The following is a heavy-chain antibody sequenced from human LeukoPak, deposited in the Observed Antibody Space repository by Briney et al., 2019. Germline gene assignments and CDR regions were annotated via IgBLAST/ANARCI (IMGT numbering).Heavy chain of an antibody. CDR3: ARQPMRAVAGTSWFDP. D-gene: IGHD6-19*01. Sequence: SQTLSLTCTVPGGSISSYYWSWIRQPPGKGLEWIGYIYYSGSTNYNPSLKSRVTISVDTSKNQFSLKLSSVTAADTAVYYCARQPMRAVAGTSWFDPWGQGTLVTVSS. V-gene: IGHV4-59*01. CDR1: GGSISSYY. CDR2: IYYSGST. J-gene: IGHJ5*02.